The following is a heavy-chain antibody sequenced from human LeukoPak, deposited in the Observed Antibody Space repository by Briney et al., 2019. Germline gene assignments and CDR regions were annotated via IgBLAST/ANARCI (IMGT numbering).Heavy chain of an antibody. V-gene: IGHV3-64*01. Sequence: GGSLRLSCAASAFTFSSYAMHWVRQAPGKGLEYVSALSSNGGRTYYANYVKGRITISRDNSKNTLYLQMGSLRAEDMAVYYCARPGVSSGWYGDYFDYWGQGTLVTVSS. CDR2: LSSNGGRT. D-gene: IGHD6-19*01. CDR1: AFTFSSYA. CDR3: ARPGVSSGWYGDYFDY. J-gene: IGHJ4*02.